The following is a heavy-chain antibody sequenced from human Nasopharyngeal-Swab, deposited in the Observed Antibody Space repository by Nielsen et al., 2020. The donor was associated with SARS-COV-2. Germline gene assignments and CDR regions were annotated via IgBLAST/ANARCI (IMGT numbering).Heavy chain of an antibody. CDR1: EFSFSTSW. D-gene: IGHD4-11*01. CDR3: ARDKAYSTYDY. Sequence: GGSLRLSCAASEFSFSTSWMNWARQAPGKGLEWVANMNPDGDKIYYADSVKGRFTMSRDNAENSLYLQMNSLRAEDTAVYYCARDKAYSTYDYWGQGTLVTVSS. V-gene: IGHV3-7*03. J-gene: IGHJ4*02. CDR2: MNPDGDKI.